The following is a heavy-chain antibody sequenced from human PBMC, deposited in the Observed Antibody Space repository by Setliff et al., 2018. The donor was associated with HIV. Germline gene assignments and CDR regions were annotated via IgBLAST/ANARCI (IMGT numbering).Heavy chain of an antibody. CDR3: ARLLEGPDYSSDFRYFDWFPDV. Sequence: ETLSLTCTISGVYISNYHWGWIRQPPGRGLEWIGSIHTTGSPKNNPSLQSRVSISIDMAKSLFSLELSSVTAADTAVYYCARLLEGPDYSSDFRYFDWFPDVWGQGTPVTVSS. D-gene: IGHD3-9*01. CDR1: GVYISNYH. J-gene: IGHJ4*02. V-gene: IGHV4-4*08. CDR2: IHTTGSP.